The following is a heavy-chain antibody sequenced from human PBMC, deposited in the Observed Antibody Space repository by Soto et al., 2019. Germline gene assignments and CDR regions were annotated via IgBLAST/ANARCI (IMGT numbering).Heavy chain of an antibody. J-gene: IGHJ6*02. V-gene: IGHV4-59*01. CDR3: ARDDAYRASGGMDV. CDR1: GGSISSYY. D-gene: IGHD2-2*02. Sequence: QVQLQESGPGLVKPSETLSLTCTVSGGSISSYYWSWIRQPPGKGLEWIGYIYYSGSTNYNPSLKSRVTISVDTSKNQFSLKLSSVTAADTAVYYCARDDAYRASGGMDVWGQGTTVTVSS. CDR2: IYYSGST.